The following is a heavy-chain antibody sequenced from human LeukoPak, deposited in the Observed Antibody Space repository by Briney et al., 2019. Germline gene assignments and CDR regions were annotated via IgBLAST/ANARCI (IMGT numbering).Heavy chain of an antibody. CDR1: GFTFSSYA. Sequence: GGSLRLSCAASGFTFSSYAMSWVRQAPGKGLEWVSAISGSGGSTYYADSVKGRFTISRDNSKNTLYLQMNSLRAEDTAVYYCAKDGRRFSSSLTYFGYWGQGTLVTVSS. D-gene: IGHD6-13*01. CDR2: ISGSGGST. V-gene: IGHV3-23*01. CDR3: AKDGRRFSSSLTYFGY. J-gene: IGHJ4*02.